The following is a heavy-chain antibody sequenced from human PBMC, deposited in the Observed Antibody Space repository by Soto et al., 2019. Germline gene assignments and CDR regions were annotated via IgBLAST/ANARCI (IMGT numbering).Heavy chain of an antibody. J-gene: IGHJ4*02. CDR2: ISSSSSTI. CDR3: ARDDYPYYDDSSGYHFDY. V-gene: IGHV3-48*01. D-gene: IGHD3-22*01. CDR1: GFTFNTYN. Sequence: LRLSCAASGFTFNTYNMNWVRQAPGKGLEWVSYISSSSSTIHYADSVKGRFTISRVNAKNSLYLQMNSLRAEDTAVYYCARDDYPYYDDSSGYHFDYWGQGTLVTVSS.